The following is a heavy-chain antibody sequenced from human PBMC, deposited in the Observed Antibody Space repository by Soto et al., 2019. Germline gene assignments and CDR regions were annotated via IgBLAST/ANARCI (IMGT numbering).Heavy chain of an antibody. Sequence: QVQLVESGGGVVQPGRSLRLSCAASGFTFSSYAIHWVRQAPGKGLEWVAVISYDGSNKYYPDSVKGRFTISRDNSKNTLYLQMNSLRAEDTGVYYCARGIAVAGWGAFDIWGQGTMVTVSS. CDR2: ISYDGSNK. CDR1: GFTFSSYA. D-gene: IGHD6-19*01. J-gene: IGHJ3*02. CDR3: ARGIAVAGWGAFDI. V-gene: IGHV3-30-3*01.